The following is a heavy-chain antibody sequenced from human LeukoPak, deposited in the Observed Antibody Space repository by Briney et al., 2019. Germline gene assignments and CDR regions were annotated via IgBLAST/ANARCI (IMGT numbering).Heavy chain of an antibody. J-gene: IGHJ4*02. CDR2: INPNSGGT. CDR1: GYTFTGYY. Sequence: VASVKVSCKASGYTFTGYYMHWVRQAPGQGLEWMGWINPNSGGTNYAQKFQGRVTMTRDTSISTAYMELSRLRSDDTAVYYCARVSIVVVPAAMGAALGYWGQGTLVTVSS. D-gene: IGHD2-2*01. V-gene: IGHV1-2*02. CDR3: ARVSIVVVPAAMGAALGY.